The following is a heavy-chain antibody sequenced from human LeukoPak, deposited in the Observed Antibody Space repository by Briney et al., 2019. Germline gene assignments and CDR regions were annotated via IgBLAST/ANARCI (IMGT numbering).Heavy chain of an antibody. V-gene: IGHV4-34*01. CDR2: INHSGST. CDR3: ARAKVGDCSGGTCYSDDVFDV. J-gene: IGHJ3*01. CDR1: GGSFSGYY. Sequence: SETLSLTCAVYGGSFSGYYWSWIRQPPGKGLEWIGEINHSGSTNYNPSLKSRVTISLDTSKNRFSLTLKSLTAADAAVYFCARAKVGDCSGGTCYSDDVFDVWGQGTMVTVSS. D-gene: IGHD2-15*01.